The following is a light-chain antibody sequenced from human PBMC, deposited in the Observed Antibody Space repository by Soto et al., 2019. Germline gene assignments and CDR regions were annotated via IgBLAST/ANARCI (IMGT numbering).Light chain of an antibody. CDR1: SSNIGNNA. V-gene: IGLV1-36*01. CDR2: YDD. J-gene: IGLJ1*01. Sequence: QSVLTQPPSVSEAPRQRVTISCSGSSSNIGNNAVNWYQQLPGKAPKLLIYYDDLLPSGVSDRFSGSKSGTSASLAISGLQSEDEADYYCAAWDDSLNAYAFGTGTKLTVL. CDR3: AAWDDSLNAYA.